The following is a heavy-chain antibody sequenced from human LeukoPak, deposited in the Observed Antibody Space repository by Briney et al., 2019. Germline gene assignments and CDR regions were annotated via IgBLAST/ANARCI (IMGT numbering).Heavy chain of an antibody. CDR2: IYYNGST. CDR3: ARGAYSNYGGDYYYYYMDV. J-gene: IGHJ6*03. D-gene: IGHD4-11*01. CDR1: GGSISSYY. V-gene: IGHV4-59*01. Sequence: PSETLSLTCTVSGGSISSYYWSWIRQPPGKGLEWIGYIYYNGSTNYNPSLKSRVTISVDTSKNQFSLKLSSVTAADTAVYYCARGAYSNYGGDYYYYYMDVWGKGTTVTVSS.